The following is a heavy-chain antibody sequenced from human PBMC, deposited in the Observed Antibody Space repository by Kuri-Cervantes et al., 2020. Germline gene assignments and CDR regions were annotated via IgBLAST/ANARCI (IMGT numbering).Heavy chain of an antibody. CDR3: ATTGPSGSFL. CDR2: ISSSSLYI. D-gene: IGHD1-26*01. J-gene: IGHJ4*02. CDR1: GFTFRSYS. V-gene: IGHV3-21*01. Sequence: GGSLRLSCAASGFTFRSYSMDWVRQAPSKGLEWVSSISSSSLYIYYTDPVKGRFTISRDDAENSLFLQMDSLRAEDTAVYYCATTGPSGSFLWGQGTQVTVSS.